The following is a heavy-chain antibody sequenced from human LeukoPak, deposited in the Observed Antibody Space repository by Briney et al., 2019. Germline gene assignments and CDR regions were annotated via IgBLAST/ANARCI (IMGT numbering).Heavy chain of an antibody. CDR1: GGSISNYY. Sequence: PSETLSLTCTVSGGSISNYYWSWIRQPAGKGLEWIGRIYSTGSTDYNPSLKSRVTMSVDTSKNQFSVKLDSVTAADTAVHYCARGLEVGADRALDYWGQGTLVTVST. V-gene: IGHV4-4*07. CDR3: ARGLEVGADRALDY. D-gene: IGHD1-1*01. CDR2: IYSTGST. J-gene: IGHJ4*02.